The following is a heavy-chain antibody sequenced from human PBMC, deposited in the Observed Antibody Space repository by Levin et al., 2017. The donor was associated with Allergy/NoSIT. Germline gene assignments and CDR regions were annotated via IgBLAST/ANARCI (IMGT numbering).Heavy chain of an antibody. CDR3: TKGRIAAADNGGFDY. V-gene: IGHV3-30*18. CDR2: ISYDGSDK. Sequence: GESLKISCAASGFIFSNYAMHWVRQAPGKGLEWVAVISYDGSDKYYADSVKGRFSISRDNSKNTLYLQMNSLTAEDTAVYYCTKGRIAAADNGGFDYWGQGTLVTVS. J-gene: IGHJ4*02. D-gene: IGHD6-13*01. CDR1: GFIFSNYA.